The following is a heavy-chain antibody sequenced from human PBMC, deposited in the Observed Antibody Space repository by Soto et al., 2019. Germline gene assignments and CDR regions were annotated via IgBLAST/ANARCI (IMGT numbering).Heavy chain of an antibody. CDR3: ARVTRFPDAFDI. CDR2: IKHNGDS. J-gene: IGHJ3*02. CDR1: GGSFGTSY. Sequence: QVHLQQWGAGLLKPSETLSLTCGVYGGSFGTSYWAWIRKSPEKGLEWIGEIKHNGDSNYNTSLKTLLTISLDMSENQFSLKLTPVAAADTAVYYCARVTRFPDAFDIWGQGTPVIVSS. V-gene: IGHV4-34*01.